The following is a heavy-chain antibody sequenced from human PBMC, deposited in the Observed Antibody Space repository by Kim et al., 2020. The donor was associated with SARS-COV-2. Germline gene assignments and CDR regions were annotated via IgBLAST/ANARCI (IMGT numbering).Heavy chain of an antibody. Sequence: SETLSLTCAVYGGSFSGYYWSWIRQPPGKGLEWIGEINHSGSTNYNPSLKSRVTISVDTSKNQFSLKLSSVTAADTAVYYCAMAAAGPPYYYYGMDVWGQGTTVTVSS. CDR2: INHSGST. CDR3: AMAAAGPPYYYYGMDV. D-gene: IGHD6-13*01. CDR1: GGSFSGYY. V-gene: IGHV4-34*01. J-gene: IGHJ6*02.